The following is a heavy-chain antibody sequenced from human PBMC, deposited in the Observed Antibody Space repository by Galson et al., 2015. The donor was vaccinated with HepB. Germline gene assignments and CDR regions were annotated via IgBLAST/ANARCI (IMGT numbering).Heavy chain of an antibody. V-gene: IGHV3-7*03. CDR3: VRVTFGAVAGDY. J-gene: IGHJ4*02. Sequence: SLRLSCAASGFTFSTSWMNWVRQAPGKGLEWVANIKQVGSEEYYVDSVKGRFTISRDNAKNSLYLQMNSLRAEDTAVYYCVRVTFGAVAGDYWGQGTLVTVSS. D-gene: IGHD3-16*01. CDR2: IKQVGSEE. CDR1: GFTFSTSW.